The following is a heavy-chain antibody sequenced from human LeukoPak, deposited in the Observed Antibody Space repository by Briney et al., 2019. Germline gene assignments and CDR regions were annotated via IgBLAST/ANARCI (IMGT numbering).Heavy chain of an antibody. CDR1: GGTFSSYA. D-gene: IGHD1-26*01. CDR3: ARGMGATGFDY. V-gene: IGHV1-69*13. J-gene: IGHJ4*02. Sequence: SVKVSCQASGGTFSSYAISWVRQAPGQGLEWVGGIIPIFGTANYAQKFQGRVTITADESTSTAYMELSSLRSEDTAVYYCARGMGATGFDYWGQGTLVTVSS. CDR2: IIPIFGTA.